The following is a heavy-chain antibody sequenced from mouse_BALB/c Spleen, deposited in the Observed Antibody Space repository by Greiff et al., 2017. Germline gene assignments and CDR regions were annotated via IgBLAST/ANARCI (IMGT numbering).Heavy chain of an antibody. CDR3: ARTARATSWFAY. V-gene: IGHV5-4*02. J-gene: IGHJ3*01. Sequence: EVQVVESGGGLVKPGGSLKLSCAASGFTFSDYYMYWVRQTPEKRLEWVATISDGGSYTYYPDSVKGRFTISRDNAKNNLYLQMSSLKSEDTAMYYCARTARATSWFAYWGQGTLVTVSA. D-gene: IGHD3-1*01. CDR1: GFTFSDYY. CDR2: ISDGGSYT.